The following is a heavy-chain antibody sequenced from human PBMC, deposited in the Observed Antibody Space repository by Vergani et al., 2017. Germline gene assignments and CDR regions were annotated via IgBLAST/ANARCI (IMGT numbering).Heavy chain of an antibody. CDR2: INHSGST. Sequence: QVQLVESGGGVVQPGRSLRLSCAAFGFTFSSYGMHWVRQAPGKGLEWIGEINHSGSTNYNPSLKSRVTISVDTSKNQFSLKLSSVTAADTAVYYCAREPDAFDIWGQGTMVTVSS. J-gene: IGHJ3*02. CDR1: GFTFSSYG. V-gene: IGHV4-34*01. CDR3: AREPDAFDI. D-gene: IGHD1-14*01.